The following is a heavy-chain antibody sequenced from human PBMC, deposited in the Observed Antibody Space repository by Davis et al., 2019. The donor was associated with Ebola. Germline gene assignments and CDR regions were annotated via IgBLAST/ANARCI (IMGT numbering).Heavy chain of an antibody. V-gene: IGHV1-2*02. J-gene: IGHJ5*02. CDR1: GYTFTSYG. CDR2: INPNSGGT. Sequence: ASVKVSCKASGYTFTSYGISWVRQAPGQGLEWMGWINPNSGGTNYAQKFQGRVTMTRDTSISTAYMELSRLRSDDTAVYYCARGGDFWSGYYMYWFDPWGQGTLVTVSS. D-gene: IGHD3-3*01. CDR3: ARGGDFWSGYYMYWFDP.